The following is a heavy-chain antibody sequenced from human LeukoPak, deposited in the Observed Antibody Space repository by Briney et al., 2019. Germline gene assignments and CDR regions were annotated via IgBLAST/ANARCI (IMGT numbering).Heavy chain of an antibody. CDR3: ARSSGSSWFDY. J-gene: IGHJ4*02. CDR2: ISSSSSTI. Sequence: PGGSLRLSCAASGFTFSSYSMNWVRQAPGKGLEWVSYISSSSSTIYYADSVKGRFTISRDNAKNSLYLQMNSLRAEDTAVYYCARSSGSSWFDYWGQGTLVTVSS. CDR1: GFTFSSYS. D-gene: IGHD1-26*01. V-gene: IGHV3-48*04.